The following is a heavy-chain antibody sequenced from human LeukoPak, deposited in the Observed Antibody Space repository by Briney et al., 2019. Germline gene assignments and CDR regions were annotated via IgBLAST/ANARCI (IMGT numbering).Heavy chain of an antibody. CDR1: GYTLTELS. CDR2: INPSGGST. D-gene: IGHD3-22*01. J-gene: IGHJ4*02. CDR3: ARGHYYDSSGYHFDY. Sequence: ASVKVSCKVSGYTLTELSMHWVRQAPGQGLEWMGIINPSGGSTSYAQKFQGRVTMTRDTSTSTVYMELSSLRSEDTAVYYCARGHYYDSSGYHFDYWGQGTLVTVSS. V-gene: IGHV1-46*01.